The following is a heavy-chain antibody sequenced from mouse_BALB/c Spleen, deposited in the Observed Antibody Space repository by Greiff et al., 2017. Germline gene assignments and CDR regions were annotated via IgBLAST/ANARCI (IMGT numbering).Heavy chain of an antibody. CDR2: IDPSDSYT. CDR3: TRGGYYGSSFDY. CDR1: GYTFTSYW. V-gene: IGHV1-69*02. D-gene: IGHD1-1*01. J-gene: IGHJ2*01. Sequence: VQLQQPGAELVKPGASVKLSCKASGYTFTSYWMHSVKQRPGQGLEWIGEIDPSDSYTNYNQKFKDKATLTVDKSSSTAYMQLSSPTSEDSAVYYCTRGGYYGSSFDYWGQGTTLTVSS.